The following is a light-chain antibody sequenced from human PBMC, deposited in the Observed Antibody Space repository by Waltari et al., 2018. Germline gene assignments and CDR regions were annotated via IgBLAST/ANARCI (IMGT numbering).Light chain of an antibody. CDR1: DIGTRS. CDR2: DDS. V-gene: IGLV3-21*03. J-gene: IGLJ2*01. Sequence: SYVLTQPPSVSVAPGKTARIPCGGNDIGTRSVHWYQQKPGQAPVLVCFDDSDRPSGIPERCSGSNSANTATLTISRVEAGDEADYYCHVWDTKTDHVVFGGGTKLTVL. CDR3: HVWDTKTDHVV.